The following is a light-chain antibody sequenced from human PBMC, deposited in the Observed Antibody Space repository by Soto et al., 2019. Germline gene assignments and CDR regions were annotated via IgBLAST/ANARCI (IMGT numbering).Light chain of an antibody. CDR1: SSDAGGYNY. CDR3: SSYTSSSTLV. V-gene: IGLV2-14*03. CDR2: DVS. Sequence: QSARTQPASVSGSPGQSITMSCTGTSSDAGGYNYVSWYQQHPGKAPKLMIYDVSNRPSGVSNRFSGSKSGNTASLTISGLQAEDEADYYCSSYTSSSTLVFGTGTKLTVL. J-gene: IGLJ1*01.